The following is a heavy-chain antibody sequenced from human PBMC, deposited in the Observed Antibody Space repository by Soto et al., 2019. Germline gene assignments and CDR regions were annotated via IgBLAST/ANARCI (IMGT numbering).Heavy chain of an antibody. V-gene: IGHV3-23*01. D-gene: IGHD3-22*01. CDR3: AKGGGPMIHAFDI. CDR1: GFTFSSYA. Sequence: PXXSLSLSFAASGFTFSSYAMRWVRQAPGKGLEWVSAISGSGGSTYYADSVKGRFTISRDNSKNTLYLQMNSLTAEDTAVYYCAKGGGPMIHAFDIWGQGTMVTVSS. J-gene: IGHJ3*02. CDR2: ISGSGGST.